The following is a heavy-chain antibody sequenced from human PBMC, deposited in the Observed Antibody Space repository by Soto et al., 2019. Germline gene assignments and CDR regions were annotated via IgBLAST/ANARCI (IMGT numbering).Heavy chain of an antibody. Sequence: QVQLVQSGAEVKKPGSSVKVSCKASGGTFSSYAISWVRQAPGQGLEWMGGIIPIFGTANYAQKFQVRVPITAEKSTSTAYMELISLRSEDTAVYYCARVNRVTDNSNYYSYYYYGMDVWGQGTTVTVSS. V-gene: IGHV1-69*06. CDR1: GGTFSSYA. CDR3: ARVNRVTDNSNYYSYYYYGMDV. J-gene: IGHJ6*02. D-gene: IGHD1-7*01. CDR2: IIPIFGTA.